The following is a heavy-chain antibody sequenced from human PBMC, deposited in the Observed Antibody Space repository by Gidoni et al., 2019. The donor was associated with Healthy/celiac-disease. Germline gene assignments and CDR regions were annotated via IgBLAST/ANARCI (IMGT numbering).Heavy chain of an antibody. CDR2: IIPIFGTA. CDR3: ARDSSYYGSGSQNT. V-gene: IGHV1-69*01. Sequence: AISWVRQAPGQGLEWMGGIIPIFGTANYAQKFQGRVTITADESTSTAYMELSSLRSEDTAVYYCARDSSYYGSGSQNTWGQGTLVTVSS. J-gene: IGHJ5*02. D-gene: IGHD3-10*01. CDR1: A.